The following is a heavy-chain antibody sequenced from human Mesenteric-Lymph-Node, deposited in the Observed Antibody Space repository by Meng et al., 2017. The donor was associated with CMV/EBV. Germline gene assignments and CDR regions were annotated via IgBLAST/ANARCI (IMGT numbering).Heavy chain of an antibody. CDR2: IRKDGSDK. Sequence: GGSLRLSCAASGFTFSVYWMSWVRQAPGKGLEWVASIRKDGSDKYYVDSVKGRFTISRDNAKDSLYLQMNSLRAEDTAVYYCAKDSSSDFWSTYYSFYSYGMDVWGQGTTVTVSS. CDR3: AKDSSSDFWSTYYSFYSYGMDV. D-gene: IGHD3-3*01. CDR1: GFTFSVYW. J-gene: IGHJ6*02. V-gene: IGHV3-7*01.